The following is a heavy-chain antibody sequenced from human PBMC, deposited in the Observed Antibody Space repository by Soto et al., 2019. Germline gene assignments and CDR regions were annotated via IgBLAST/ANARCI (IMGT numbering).Heavy chain of an antibody. V-gene: IGHV2-70*13. CDR1: GFSLSTSGMC. J-gene: IGHJ6*02. CDR3: ARSDPNSSSWCWGALDV. CDR2: IDWDDDK. D-gene: IGHD6-13*01. Sequence: SGPTLVNPIETLTLTCSFSGFSLSTSGMCVSWIRQPPGKALEWLALIDWDDDKYYFTSLKARLSITKDTSKNQVVLTMINVDPVDTATYYCARSDPNSSSWCWGALDVWGPGTTVTVSS.